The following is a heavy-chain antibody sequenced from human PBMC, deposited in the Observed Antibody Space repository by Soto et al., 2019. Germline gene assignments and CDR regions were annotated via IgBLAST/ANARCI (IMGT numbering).Heavy chain of an antibody. CDR3: AKGGEGSCSRTSCLYFSDS. V-gene: IGHV3-23*01. Sequence: EVQLLDSGGGLVQPGGSLRLSCAASGFTFRTYAMSWVRQAPGKGLEWVSTISDSGTTYYADSVKGRFTISRDNSRNALDLQMNSLRVEDTAVYYCAKGGEGSCSRTSCLYFSDSWGQGTLVPVSS. CDR1: GFTFRTYA. J-gene: IGHJ5*02. CDR2: ISDSGTT. D-gene: IGHD2-2*01.